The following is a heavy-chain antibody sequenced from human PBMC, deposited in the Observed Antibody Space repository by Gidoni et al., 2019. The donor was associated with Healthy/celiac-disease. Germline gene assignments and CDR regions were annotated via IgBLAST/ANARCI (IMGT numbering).Heavy chain of an antibody. CDR1: GGSISSSSYY. CDR3: ASIDSSDWYFDL. V-gene: IGHV4-39*01. CDR2: TYDSGST. D-gene: IGHD2-21*01. Sequence: QLQPQAPAPGLVKPSATLSLTCPVSGGSISSSSYYWGWIRQPPGEGLEWMGSTYDSGSTNYSPSLKSRVTISVDTSKNQFSLKLGSVTAADTAVYYCASIDSSDWYFDLGGRGTLVTVSS. J-gene: IGHJ2*01.